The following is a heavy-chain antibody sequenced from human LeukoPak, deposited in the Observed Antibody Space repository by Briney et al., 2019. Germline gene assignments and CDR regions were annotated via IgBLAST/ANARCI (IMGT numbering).Heavy chain of an antibody. CDR2: FYSGGST. V-gene: IGHV3-53*01. CDR1: GFTVSSNY. J-gene: IGHJ4*02. D-gene: IGHD3-3*01. CDR3: ARRTIWAYYFDY. Sequence: GGSLRLSCAASGFTVSSNYMSWVRQAPGKGLEWVSVFYSGGSTYYADAVKGRFTISRYNSKNTLYLQMNSLRAEDTAVYDCARRTIWAYYFDYWGQGTLVTVSS.